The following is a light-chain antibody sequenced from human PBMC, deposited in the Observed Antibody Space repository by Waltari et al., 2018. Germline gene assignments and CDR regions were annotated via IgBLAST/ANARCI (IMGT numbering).Light chain of an antibody. V-gene: IGKV3-11*01. CDR1: QSVSRY. J-gene: IGKJ5*01. Sequence: EIVLTQSPATLSLSPGERATLSCRASQSVSRYLAWYQQKPGQARRLLIYDASNRATGIPARFSGSGSGTDFTLTISSLEPEDFAIYYCQQRTSWPAITFGQGTRLEIK. CDR2: DAS. CDR3: QQRTSWPAIT.